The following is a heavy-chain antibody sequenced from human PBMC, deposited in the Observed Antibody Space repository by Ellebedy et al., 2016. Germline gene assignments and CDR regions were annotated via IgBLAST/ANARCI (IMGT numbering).Heavy chain of an antibody. D-gene: IGHD3-9*01. CDR2: INAGNGNT. CDR1: GYTFTSYG. Sequence: ASVKVSCKASGYTFTSYGMHWVRQAPGQRLEWMGWINAGNGNTKYSQKFQGRVTITRDTSASTAYMELSSLRSEDTAVYYCARGADFDWLSWFDPWGQGTLVTVSS. J-gene: IGHJ5*02. V-gene: IGHV1-3*01. CDR3: ARGADFDWLSWFDP.